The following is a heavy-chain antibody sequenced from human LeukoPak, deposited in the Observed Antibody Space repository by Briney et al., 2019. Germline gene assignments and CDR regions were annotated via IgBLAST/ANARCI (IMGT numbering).Heavy chain of an antibody. CDR1: GYTFTNYA. CDR2: INAANGNT. Sequence: GASVKVSCKASGYTFTNYAMHWVRQAPGQRLEWMGWINAANGNTKYSQEFQGRVTITRDTSASTAYMELSSLRSEDTAVYYCARVSGYSYGDFDYWGQGTLVTVSS. CDR3: ARVSGYSYGDFDY. V-gene: IGHV1-3*03. D-gene: IGHD5-18*01. J-gene: IGHJ4*02.